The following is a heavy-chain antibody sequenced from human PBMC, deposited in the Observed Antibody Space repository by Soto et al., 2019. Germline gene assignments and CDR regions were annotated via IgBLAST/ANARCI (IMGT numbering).Heavy chain of an antibody. CDR2: IYYSGST. Sequence: QVQLQESGPGLVKPSQNLSLTCTVSGGSISSGGYYWSWIRQHPGKGLEWIGYIYYSGSTYYNPSLKSRFTISVDTSKHQFSLKLRSVTAADTAVYYCARRYIYGLGWGFDYWGQGTLVTVSS. J-gene: IGHJ4*02. CDR3: ARRYIYGLGWGFDY. V-gene: IGHV4-31*03. D-gene: IGHD5-18*01. CDR1: GGSISSGGYY.